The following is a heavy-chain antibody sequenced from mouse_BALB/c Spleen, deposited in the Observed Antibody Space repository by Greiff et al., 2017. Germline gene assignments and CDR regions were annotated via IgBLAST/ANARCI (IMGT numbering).Heavy chain of an antibody. Sequence: QVQLKQSGAELVRPGASVTLSCKASGYTFTDYEMHWVKQTPVHGLEWIGAIDPETGGTAYNQKFKGKATLTADKSSSTAYMELRSLTSEDSAVYYCTRSIYYGNLDYWGQGTTLTVSS. V-gene: IGHV1-15*01. CDR3: TRSIYYGNLDY. CDR2: IDPETGGT. J-gene: IGHJ2*01. CDR1: GYTFTDYE. D-gene: IGHD2-1*01.